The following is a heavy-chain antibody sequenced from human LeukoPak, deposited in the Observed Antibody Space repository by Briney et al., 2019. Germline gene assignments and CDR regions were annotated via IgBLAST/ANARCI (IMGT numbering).Heavy chain of an antibody. Sequence: SETLSLTCPVSGGSISSYYWSWIRQPAGKGLEGIGRIYTSGGTNYNPSLKSRVPMSVDTSKNQFSLKLSSVTAADTAVYCCARDSVVPAAYNWFDPWGQGTLVTVSS. J-gene: IGHJ5*02. CDR1: GGSISSYY. V-gene: IGHV4-4*07. CDR2: IYTSGGT. D-gene: IGHD2-2*01. CDR3: ARDSVVPAAYNWFDP.